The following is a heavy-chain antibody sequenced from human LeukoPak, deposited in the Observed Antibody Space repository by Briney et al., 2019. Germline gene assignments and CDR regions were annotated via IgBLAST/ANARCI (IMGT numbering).Heavy chain of an antibody. CDR2: ISSSSSYI. J-gene: IGHJ4*02. V-gene: IGHV3-21*01. CDR1: GFTFDDYG. CDR3: ARAGTTRY. D-gene: IGHD1-1*01. Sequence: GGSLRLSCAASGFTFDDYGMSWVRQAPGKGLEWVSSISSSSSYIYYADSVKGRFTISRDNAKNSLYLQMNSLRAEDTAVYYCARAGTTRYWGQGTLVTVSS.